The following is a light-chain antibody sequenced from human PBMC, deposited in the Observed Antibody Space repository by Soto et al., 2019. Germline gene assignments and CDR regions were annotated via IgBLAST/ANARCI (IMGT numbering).Light chain of an antibody. Sequence: DIQMTQSPSTLSASVGDRVTITCRASQSISSWLAWYQQKPGTAPKLLIYEASNLESGVPSRFSGSGSGTDFTLTISSLQPEDFATYYCQQSYSTPYTFGQGTRLEIK. J-gene: IGKJ5*01. V-gene: IGKV1-5*01. CDR2: EAS. CDR3: QQSYSTPYT. CDR1: QSISSW.